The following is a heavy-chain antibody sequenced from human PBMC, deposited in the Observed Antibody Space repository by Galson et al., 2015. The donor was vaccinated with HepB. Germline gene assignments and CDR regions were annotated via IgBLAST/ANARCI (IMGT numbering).Heavy chain of an antibody. V-gene: IGHV4-4*07. D-gene: IGHD3-16*02. Sequence: TLSLTCSVSHASMSSYHWSWIRQPAGKGLEWIGRISTSDDTLYNPSLKSRFTMSIDTSKKQVSLRVTSVTVADTAVYYCARGPRDDYVWGSYRYRGDVWGQGTTVTVSS. CDR3: ARGPRDDYVWGSYRYRGDV. J-gene: IGHJ6*02. CDR1: HASMSSYH. CDR2: ISTSDDT.